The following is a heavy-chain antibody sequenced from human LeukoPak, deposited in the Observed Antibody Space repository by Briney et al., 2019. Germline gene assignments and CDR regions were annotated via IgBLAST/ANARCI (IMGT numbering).Heavy chain of an antibody. D-gene: IGHD1-1*01. J-gene: IGHJ4*02. CDR2: IYSGGST. CDR3: ASSKVRRQYYFDY. Sequence: GGSLRLSCAASGITFNNAWMSWVRQAPGKGLEWVSVIYSGGSTYYADSVKGRFTISRDNSKNTLYLQMNSLRAEDTAVYYCASSKVRRQYYFDYWGQGTLVTVSS. CDR1: GITFNNAW. V-gene: IGHV3-66*01.